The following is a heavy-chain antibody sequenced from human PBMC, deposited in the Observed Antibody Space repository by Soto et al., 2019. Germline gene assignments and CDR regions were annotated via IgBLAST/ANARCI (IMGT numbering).Heavy chain of an antibody. CDR3: AKDQDGYSRGYFQH. V-gene: IGHV3-30*18. CDR2: ISYDGSNK. Sequence: QVQLVESGGGVVQPGRSLRLSCAASGFTFSSYGMHWVRQAPGKGLEWVAVISYDGSNKYYADSVKGRFTISRDNSKNTLYLQMNSLGAEDTAVYYCAKDQDGYSRGYFQHWGQGTLVTVSS. CDR1: GFTFSSYG. J-gene: IGHJ1*01. D-gene: IGHD6-13*01.